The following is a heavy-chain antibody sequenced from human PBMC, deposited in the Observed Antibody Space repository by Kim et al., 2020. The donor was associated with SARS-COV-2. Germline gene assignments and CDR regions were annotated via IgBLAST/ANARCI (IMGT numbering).Heavy chain of an antibody. Sequence: GGSLRLSCAASGFTFSNAWMSWVRQAPGKGLAWVGRIKSKISGGTTDYAAPVKGRFTISRDDSKNTLYLQMSSLKTEDTAVYYCTTGQSGGGYYYYYGMDVWGQGTTVTVSS. CDR1: GFTFSNAW. CDR3: TTGQSGGGYYYYYGMDV. CDR2: IKSKISGGTT. V-gene: IGHV3-15*01. J-gene: IGHJ6*02. D-gene: IGHD1-26*01.